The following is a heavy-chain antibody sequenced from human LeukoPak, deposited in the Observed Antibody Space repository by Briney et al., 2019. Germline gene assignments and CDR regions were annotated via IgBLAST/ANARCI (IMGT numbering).Heavy chain of an antibody. V-gene: IGHV1-46*01. D-gene: IGHD2-15*01. CDR2: INPNGGST. Sequence: ASVKVSCKASGFTFSGYYIHWVRQAPGQGLEWMGIINPNGGSTRYAQKIQGRVTMTRDMSTSTIYMELSSLRSEDTALFYCVRARCSGGSCYFFDSWGQGTLVTVSS. CDR1: GFTFSGYY. CDR3: VRARCSGGSCYFFDS. J-gene: IGHJ4*02.